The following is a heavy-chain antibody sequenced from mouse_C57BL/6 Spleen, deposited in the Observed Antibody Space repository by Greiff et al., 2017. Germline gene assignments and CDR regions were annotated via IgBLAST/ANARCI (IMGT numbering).Heavy chain of an antibody. J-gene: IGHJ1*03. CDR3: ARQDYGSSYWYFDV. V-gene: IGHV1-69*01. CDR1: GYTFTSYW. Sequence: VQLQQSGAELVMPGASVKLSCKASGYTFTSYWMHWVKQRPGQGLEWIGEIDPSDSYTNYHQKFKGKSTLTVDKSSSTAYMQLSSLTSDDSAVYYCARQDYGSSYWYFDVWGTGTTVTVSS. CDR2: IDPSDSYT. D-gene: IGHD1-1*01.